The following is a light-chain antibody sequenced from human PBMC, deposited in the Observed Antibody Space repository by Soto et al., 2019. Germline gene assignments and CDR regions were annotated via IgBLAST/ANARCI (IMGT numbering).Light chain of an antibody. CDR2: NNI. CDR3: AAWDDSLDGHVV. CDR1: NSNIGSNT. J-gene: IGLJ7*01. V-gene: IGLV1-44*01. Sequence: QSVLTQPPSASGTPGQKVTISCSGSNSNIGSNTVTWFQQLPGSAPKLLLYNNIYRPPGVPDRFSGSKSGTSVPLAISGLQSEDEADYYCAAWDDSLDGHVVFGGGTQLTVL.